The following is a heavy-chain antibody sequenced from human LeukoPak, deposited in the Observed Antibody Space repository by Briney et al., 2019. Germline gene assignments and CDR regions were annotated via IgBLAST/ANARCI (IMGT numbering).Heavy chain of an antibody. CDR1: GGSFSGYY. D-gene: IGHD6-19*01. J-gene: IGHJ4*02. CDR3: ARCGSSGWYRLNE. Sequence: WGTLSLTCAVYGGSFSGYYWSWIRQAPGKGLEWVGEINHSGSTNYNPSVTSRVTISIDKSKNQFYLQMSNVTAEDTAVYYFARCGSSGWYRLNEGGEGTLVTVSS. CDR2: INHSGST. V-gene: IGHV4-34*01.